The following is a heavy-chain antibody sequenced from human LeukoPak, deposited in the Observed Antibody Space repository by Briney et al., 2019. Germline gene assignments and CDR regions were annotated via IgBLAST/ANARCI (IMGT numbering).Heavy chain of an antibody. J-gene: IGHJ4*02. CDR1: GFTFSSYG. Sequence: PGGSLRLSCAASGFTFSSYGMHWVRQAPGKGLEWVAVISYDGSNKYYADSVKGRFTISRDNSKNTLYLQMNSLRAEDTAVYYCAREKERAIYFDYWGQGTLVTVSS. CDR2: ISYDGSNK. D-gene: IGHD1-1*01. V-gene: IGHV3-30*03. CDR3: AREKERAIYFDY.